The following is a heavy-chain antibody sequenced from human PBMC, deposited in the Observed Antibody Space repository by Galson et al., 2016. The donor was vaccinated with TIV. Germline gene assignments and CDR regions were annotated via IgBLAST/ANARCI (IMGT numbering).Heavy chain of an antibody. CDR2: VSFDGSNK. CDR1: GFTFSSYG. V-gene: IGHV3-30*18. D-gene: IGHD4-17*01. Sequence: LRLSCAASGFTFSSYGMDWVRQAPGKGLEWVAVVSFDGSNKYYADSVKGRFTISRDNSKNTLYLQMNSLRAEDTAVYYCAKSDRAALRTTSYYMDDWGKGTTVTVSS. CDR3: AKSDRAALRTTSYYMDD. J-gene: IGHJ6*03.